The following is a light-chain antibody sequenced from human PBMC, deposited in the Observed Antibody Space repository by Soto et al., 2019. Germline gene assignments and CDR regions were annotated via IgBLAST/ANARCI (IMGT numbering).Light chain of an antibody. Sequence: EITLTQSPGTLSLSPGERATLSCRASQSVIDYLAWYQQKAGQPPRVLIYGASNRATDIPARLSGSGSGTDFTLTISRLEHEDSAVYYCQQRSKLPRTFGGGTRVEIK. CDR1: QSVIDY. V-gene: IGKV3-11*01. CDR3: QQRSKLPRT. CDR2: GAS. J-gene: IGKJ4*01.